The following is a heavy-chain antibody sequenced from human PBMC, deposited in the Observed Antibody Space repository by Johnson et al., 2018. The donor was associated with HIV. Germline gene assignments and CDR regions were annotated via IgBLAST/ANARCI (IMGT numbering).Heavy chain of an antibody. CDR1: GFTFSTYA. D-gene: IGHD3-22*01. CDR3: AKVRSVYTEIDAFDI. V-gene: IGHV3-30*18. J-gene: IGHJ3*02. CDR2: ISYDGNNK. Sequence: QMQLVESGGGVVQPGRSLRLSCTASGFTFSTYAMHWVRRAPGKGLEWVAFISYDGNNKYYADSVTGRFTFSRDNSKNTLYIQMNSLRADDTAVYFCAKVRSVYTEIDAFDIWGQGTMVTVYS.